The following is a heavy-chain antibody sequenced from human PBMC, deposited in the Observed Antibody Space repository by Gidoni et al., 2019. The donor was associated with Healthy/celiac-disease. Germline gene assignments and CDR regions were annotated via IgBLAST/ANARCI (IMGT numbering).Heavy chain of an antibody. D-gene: IGHD3-22*01. Sequence: EVQLVESGGGVVQPGGSLRLYCAASGFICSTDSMNWVRQAPGKGLEWVSYLRVSSITIYSAGSVKGRFTISRDNAKDSLYLQMNSLRDEDTAVYYCARGPYYYDSSVLSSLDYWGQGTLVTVSS. J-gene: IGHJ4*02. CDR2: LRVSSITI. CDR3: ARGPYYYDSSVLSSLDY. V-gene: IGHV3-48*02. CDR1: GFICSTDS.